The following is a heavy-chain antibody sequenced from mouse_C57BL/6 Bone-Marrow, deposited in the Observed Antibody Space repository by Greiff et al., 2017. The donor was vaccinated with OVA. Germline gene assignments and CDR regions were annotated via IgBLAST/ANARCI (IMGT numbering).Heavy chain of an antibody. J-gene: IGHJ2*01. CDR2: ISSGSSTI. Sequence: EVQRVESGGGLVKPGGSLKLSCAASGFTFSDYGMHWVRQAPEKGLEWVAYISSGSSTIYYADTVKGRFTISRDNAKNTLFLQMTSLSSEDTAMYYCATLYWDLYYFDYWGQGTTLTVSS. CDR3: ATLYWDLYYFDY. CDR1: GFTFSDYG. V-gene: IGHV5-17*01. D-gene: IGHD4-1*01.